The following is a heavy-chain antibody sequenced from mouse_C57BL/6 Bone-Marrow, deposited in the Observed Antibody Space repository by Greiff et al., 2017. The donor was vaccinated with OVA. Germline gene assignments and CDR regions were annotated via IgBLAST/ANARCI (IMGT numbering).Heavy chain of an antibody. CDR3: ARRGAMDY. CDR1: GYAFSSSW. Sequence: ESGPELVKPGASVKISCKASGYAFSSSWMNWVKQRPGKGLEWIGRIYPGDGDTNYNGKFKGKATLTADKSSSTAYMQLSSLTSEDSAVYFCARRGAMDYWGQGTAVTISS. CDR2: IYPGDGDT. J-gene: IGHJ4*01. V-gene: IGHV1-82*01.